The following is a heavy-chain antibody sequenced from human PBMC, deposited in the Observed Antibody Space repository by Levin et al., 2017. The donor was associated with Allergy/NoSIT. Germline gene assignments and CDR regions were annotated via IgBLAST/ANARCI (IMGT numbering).Heavy chain of an antibody. CDR2: IIPVLGAT. D-gene: IGHD3-22*01. J-gene: IGHJ4*02. CDR3: AREPGSTNYDDSSGYRTDYYFHD. V-gene: IGHV1-69*08. CDR1: GCSFTSYT. Sequence: KISCRTSGCSFTSYTINWVRQAPGQGLEWVGRIIPVLGATKSAQKFQDRVAITADTSANTAYMEFSGLRSDDKAVYYWAREPGSTNYDDSSGYRTDYYFHDGGQGTLVTVSS.